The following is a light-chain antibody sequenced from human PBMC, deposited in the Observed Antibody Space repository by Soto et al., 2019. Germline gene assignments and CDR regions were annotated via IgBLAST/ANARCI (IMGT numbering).Light chain of an antibody. V-gene: IGKV3-20*01. J-gene: IGKJ4*01. Sequence: EIVLTQSPGTLSLSSGERATLSCRASQSVRSNYLAWYQQKLGQAPRLLIYGASSRATGIPDRFGGSGSGTAFTLTISVLEPEDFAVYYCQQYASSPLTFGGGTKVEIK. CDR3: QQYASSPLT. CDR1: QSVRSNY. CDR2: GAS.